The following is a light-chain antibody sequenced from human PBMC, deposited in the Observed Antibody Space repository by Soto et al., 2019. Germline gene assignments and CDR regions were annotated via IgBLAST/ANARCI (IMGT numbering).Light chain of an antibody. CDR3: QHXXNWPRT. V-gene: IGKV3-11*01. CDR1: QSVSTY. Sequence: EIVLTQSPATLSLSPGERATLSCRASQSVSTYLAWYQQKPGQAPRLLIYDASNRATGIPARFSGSGSGTDFTLTISSLEPEDFAVYXXQHXXNWPRTFGQGTKLEIK. CDR2: DAS. J-gene: IGKJ2*01.